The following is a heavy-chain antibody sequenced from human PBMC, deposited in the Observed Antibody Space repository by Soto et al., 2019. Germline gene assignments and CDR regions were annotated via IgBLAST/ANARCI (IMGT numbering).Heavy chain of an antibody. Sequence: EVQLLESGGDLVQPGGSLRLSCAASGFTFNDYALTWVRQVPGKGLEWVSSLSSLGFSTHYAESVKGRFTISRDNIKNTVYLQMTSLRAEDTALYYGARDRAVYCSTGICLEALDIWGKGTLVTFPS. V-gene: IGHV3-23*01. CDR1: GFTFNDYA. D-gene: IGHD2-2*01. CDR3: ARDRAVYCSTGICLEALDI. CDR2: LSSLGFST. J-gene: IGHJ3*02.